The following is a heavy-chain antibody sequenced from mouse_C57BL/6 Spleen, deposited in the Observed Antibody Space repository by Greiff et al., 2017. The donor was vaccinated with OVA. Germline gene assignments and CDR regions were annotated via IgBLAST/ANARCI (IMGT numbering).Heavy chain of an antibody. CDR2: ISSGGDYI. J-gene: IGHJ3*01. CDR3: TRDGYDAFAY. D-gene: IGHD2-2*01. V-gene: IGHV5-9-1*02. CDR1: GFTFSSYA. Sequence: VKLVESGEGLVKPGGSLKLSCAASGFTFSSYAMSWVRQTPEKRLEWVAYISSGGDYIYYADTVKGRFTISRDNARNTLYLQMSSLKSEDTAMYYCTRDGYDAFAYWGQGTLVTVSA.